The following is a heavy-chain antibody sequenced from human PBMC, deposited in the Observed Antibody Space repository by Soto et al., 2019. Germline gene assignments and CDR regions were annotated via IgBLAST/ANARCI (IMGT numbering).Heavy chain of an antibody. CDR3: ARGLRNIVVVPAAKAYYMDV. CDR1: GGSFSGYY. CDR2: INHSGST. V-gene: IGHV4-34*01. D-gene: IGHD2-2*01. Sequence: SETLSLTCAVYGGSFSGYYWSWIRQPPGKGLEWIGEINHSGSTNYNPSLKSRVTISVDTSKNQFSLKLSSVTAADTAVYYCARGLRNIVVVPAAKAYYMDVWGKGTTVTVSS. J-gene: IGHJ6*03.